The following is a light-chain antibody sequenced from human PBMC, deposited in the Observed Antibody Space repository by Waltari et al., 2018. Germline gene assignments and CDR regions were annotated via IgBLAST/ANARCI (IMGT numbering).Light chain of an antibody. Sequence: SSELTQDPAVSVALGQTVRFTCQGDSLRTSYVSWYQLKPGQAPVLVIYGKDKRPSGIPDRISGYSSGTTSSLTITGAQAEDEADYYCSSRNGRANQVVFAGGTKVTVL. CDR2: GKD. CDR3: SSRNGRANQVV. J-gene: IGLJ3*02. CDR1: SLRTSY. V-gene: IGLV3-19*01.